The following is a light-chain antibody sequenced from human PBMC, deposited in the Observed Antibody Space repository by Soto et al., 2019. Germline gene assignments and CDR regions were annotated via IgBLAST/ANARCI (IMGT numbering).Light chain of an antibody. Sequence: DIQMTQSPSSLSASVGDRVTITCRASQSISSYLNWYQQKPGKAPKLLIYAASSLQSGVPSRFSGSGSGTDFTLTISSLQPEDFATYYFQQSYSTPWTFGQGT. CDR1: QSISSY. V-gene: IGKV1-39*01. CDR2: AAS. CDR3: QQSYSTPWT. J-gene: IGKJ1*01.